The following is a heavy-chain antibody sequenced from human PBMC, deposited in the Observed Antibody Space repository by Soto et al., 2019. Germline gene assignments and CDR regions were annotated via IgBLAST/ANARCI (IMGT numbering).Heavy chain of an antibody. J-gene: IGHJ5*02. CDR2: IIPIFGTA. CDR3: ARGSAYCGGDCYSSWFDP. Sequence: SVKVSCKASGGTFSSCAISWVRQAPGQGLEWMGGIIPIFGTANYAQKFQGRVTITADESTSTAYMELSSLRSEDTAVYYCARGSAYCGGDCYSSWFDPWGQGTLVTVSS. CDR1: GGTFSSCA. V-gene: IGHV1-69*13. D-gene: IGHD2-21*02.